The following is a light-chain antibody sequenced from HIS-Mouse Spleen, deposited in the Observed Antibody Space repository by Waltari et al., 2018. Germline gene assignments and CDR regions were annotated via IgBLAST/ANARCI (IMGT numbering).Light chain of an antibody. J-gene: IGKJ1*01. CDR1: QGIGSY. CDR3: QQLNSYPPT. V-gene: IGKV1-9*01. CDR2: AAS. Sequence: DIQLTQSPSFLSASVGDRVTITCRASQGIGSYLVWYQQKPGKAPKLLIYAASTLQSGVPSRFSGSGSGTEFTLTISSLQPEDFATYYCQQLNSYPPTFGQGTKVEIK.